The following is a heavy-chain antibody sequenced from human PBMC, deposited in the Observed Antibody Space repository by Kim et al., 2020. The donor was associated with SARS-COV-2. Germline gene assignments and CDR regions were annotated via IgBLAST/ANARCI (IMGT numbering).Heavy chain of an antibody. Sequence: SETLSLTCIVSGVSISSGGFYWSWIRQHPGKGLEWIGNVYFNGNTQYSTSLRSRLTISVDTSKSQFSLKLNSVTAADTAVYHCVASHRYQLPTDYDYWGQGTLVPVSS. D-gene: IGHD2-2*01. CDR3: VASHRYQLPTDYDY. J-gene: IGHJ4*02. V-gene: IGHV4-31*03. CDR2: VYFNGNT. CDR1: GVSISSGGFY.